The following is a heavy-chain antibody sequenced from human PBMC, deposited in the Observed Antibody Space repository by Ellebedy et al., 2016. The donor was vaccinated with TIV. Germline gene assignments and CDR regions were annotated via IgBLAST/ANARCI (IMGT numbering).Heavy chain of an antibody. CDR3: ARDNQETGMDV. V-gene: IGHV3-20*04. CDR2: INWNGGST. J-gene: IGHJ6*02. Sequence: GESLKIPCAASGFTFDDYGLSWVRPVPGKGLEWVSGINWNGGSTGYADSVKGRFTISRYNAKNSLYLQMNSLRAEDTALYYCARDNQETGMDVWGQGTTVIVSS. CDR1: GFTFDDYG.